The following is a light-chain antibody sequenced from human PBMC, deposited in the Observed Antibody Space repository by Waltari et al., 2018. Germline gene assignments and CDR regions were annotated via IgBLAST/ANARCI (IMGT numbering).Light chain of an antibody. Sequence: SSELTQDPAVSVALGQTVRITCQGDSLRTSYAGWYQLKPGQAPVLVMFGKDNRPSGIPDRFSGYSSGTTSSLTITGAQAEDEADYYCSSRNGRANEVVFAGGTKVTVL. CDR3: SSRNGRANEVV. CDR1: SLRTSY. J-gene: IGLJ3*02. V-gene: IGLV3-19*01. CDR2: GKD.